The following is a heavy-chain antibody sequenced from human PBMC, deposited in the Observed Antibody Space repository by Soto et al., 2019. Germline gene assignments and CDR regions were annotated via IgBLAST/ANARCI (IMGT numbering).Heavy chain of an antibody. V-gene: IGHV3-11*01. CDR3: VRAHEQWVAADN. Sequence: LPCSVCGFPLNESYEGGTRTAPGKGLEWVSYITSSGSTIYYADSVKGRFTISRENAKNSLYLQMNSLRAEDTAGYYCVRAHEQWVAADNCGQGTLVTVSA. J-gene: IGHJ4*02. CDR1: GFPLNESY. CDR2: ITSSGSTI. D-gene: IGHD6-19*01.